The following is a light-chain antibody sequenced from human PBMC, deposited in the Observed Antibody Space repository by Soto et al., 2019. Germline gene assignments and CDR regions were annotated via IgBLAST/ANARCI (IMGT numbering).Light chain of an antibody. CDR1: SSNIGSNY. CDR2: RNN. V-gene: IGLV1-47*01. Sequence: QSVLTQPPSASGTPGQRVTISCSGSSSNIGSNYVYWYQQLPGTAPKLLIYRNNQRPSGVPDRFSGSKSGTSASLAISGLRSEDEADYYCAAWYDSLSDNDVFGTGTKLTVL. J-gene: IGLJ1*01. CDR3: AAWYDSLSDNDV.